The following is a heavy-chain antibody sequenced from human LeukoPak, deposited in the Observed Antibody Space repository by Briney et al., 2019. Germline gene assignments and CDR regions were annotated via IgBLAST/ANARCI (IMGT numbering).Heavy chain of an antibody. Sequence: SETLSLTCTVSGGSISSYYWSWIRQPPGKGLEWIGYIYYSGSTNYNPSLKSRVTISVDTSKNQFSLKLSSVTAADTAVYYCARSAYCGGDCYPNFDYWGQGTLVTVSS. J-gene: IGHJ4*02. V-gene: IGHV4-59*01. CDR3: ARSAYCGGDCYPNFDY. CDR2: IYYSGST. CDR1: GGSISSYY. D-gene: IGHD2-21*01.